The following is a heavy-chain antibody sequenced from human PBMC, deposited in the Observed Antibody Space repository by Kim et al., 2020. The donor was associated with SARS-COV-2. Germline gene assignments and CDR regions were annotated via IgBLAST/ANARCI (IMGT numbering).Heavy chain of an antibody. D-gene: IGHD3-9*01. Sequence: SETLSLTCTVSGGSINGYYWGWIRQPPGKGVEWVGFIVYTGRTSYNPSLNSRVTISLDTSKNQFSLKLRSVTAADTAVYYCARYLRGDSDISLDYWGQGTLVTVSS. J-gene: IGHJ4*02. CDR1: GGSINGYY. CDR3: ARYLRGDSDISLDY. CDR2: IVYTGRT. V-gene: IGHV4-59*01.